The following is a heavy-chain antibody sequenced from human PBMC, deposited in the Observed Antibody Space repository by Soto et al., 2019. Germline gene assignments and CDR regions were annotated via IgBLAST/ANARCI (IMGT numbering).Heavy chain of an antibody. V-gene: IGHV1-8*01. D-gene: IGHD3-16*02. CDR3: ARGRYDYIWGSYRFPFDY. Sequence: GASVKVSCKASGYTFTSYDINWVRQATGQGLEWMGWMNPNSGNTGYAQKFQGRVTMTRNTSISTAYMELSSLRSEDTAVYYCARGRYDYIWGSYRFPFDYWGQGTLVTLSS. J-gene: IGHJ4*02. CDR2: MNPNSGNT. CDR1: GYTFTSYD.